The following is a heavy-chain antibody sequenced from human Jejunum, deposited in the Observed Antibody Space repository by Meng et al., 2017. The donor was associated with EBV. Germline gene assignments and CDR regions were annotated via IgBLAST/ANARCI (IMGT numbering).Heavy chain of an antibody. V-gene: IGHV3-20*04. J-gene: IGHJ4*01. CDR3: ARRGLTSDLRGLDY. Sequence: EVSVLVSGRGVVRPGGSLRLSCAASGFMLDDYALTWVRQPPGKGLVSSADSLKGRFTISRDTAKNTLFLQMNSLRAEDTAVYYCARRGLTSDLRGLDYWGHGALVTVSS. D-gene: IGHD3/OR15-3a*01. CDR1: GFMLDDYA.